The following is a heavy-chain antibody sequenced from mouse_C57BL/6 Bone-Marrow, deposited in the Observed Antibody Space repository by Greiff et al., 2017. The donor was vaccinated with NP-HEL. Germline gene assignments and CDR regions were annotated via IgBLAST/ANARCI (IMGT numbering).Heavy chain of an antibody. CDR2: INPYNGGT. CDR1: GYTFTDYY. J-gene: IGHJ4*01. Sequence: EVHLVESGPVLVKPGASVKMSCKASGYTFTDYYMNWVKQSHGKSLEWIGVINPYNGGTSYNQKFKGKATLTVDKSSSTAYMELNSLTSEDSAVYYCAKPSYDYYAMDYWGQGTSVTVSS. D-gene: IGHD2-10*01. V-gene: IGHV1-19*01. CDR3: AKPSYDYYAMDY.